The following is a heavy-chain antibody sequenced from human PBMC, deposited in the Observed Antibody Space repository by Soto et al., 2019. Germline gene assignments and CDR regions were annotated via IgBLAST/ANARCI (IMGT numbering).Heavy chain of an antibody. CDR3: AKDVGGDYYFDY. D-gene: IGHD2-21*02. CDR2: ISYDGSNK. J-gene: IGHJ4*02. CDR1: GFTFSSYG. Sequence: QVQLVESGGGVVQPGRSLRLSCAASGFTFSSYGMHWVRQAPGKGLEWVAVISYDGSNKYYADSVKGRFTISRDNSKNTLYLQMNSLRAEDTAGYYGAKDVGGDYYFDYWGKGTLVTVSS. V-gene: IGHV3-30*18.